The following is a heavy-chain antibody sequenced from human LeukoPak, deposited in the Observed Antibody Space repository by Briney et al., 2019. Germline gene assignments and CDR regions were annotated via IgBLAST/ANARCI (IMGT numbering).Heavy chain of an antibody. CDR1: GGSISSGDYY. V-gene: IGHV4-30-4*01. Sequence: SETLSLTCTVSGGSISSGDYYWSWIRQPPGKGLEWIGYIYYSGSTYYNPSLKSRVTISVDTSKNQFSLKLSSVTAADTAVYYCARQLGDWDWFDPWGQGTLVTASS. CDR2: IYYSGST. CDR3: ARQLGDWDWFDP. J-gene: IGHJ5*02. D-gene: IGHD3-10*01.